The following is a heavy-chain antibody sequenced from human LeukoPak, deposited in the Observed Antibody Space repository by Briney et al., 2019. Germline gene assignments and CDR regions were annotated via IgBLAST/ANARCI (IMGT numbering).Heavy chain of an antibody. D-gene: IGHD6-19*01. J-gene: IGHJ4*02. CDR2: ISSSSSYI. CDR1: GFTSSSYN. Sequence: GGSLRLSCAASGFTSSSYNINWVRQAPGKGLEWVSSISSSSSYIYYADSVKGRFTISRDNAKNSLYLQMNSLRAEDTAVYYCANEDSNGWYFFDYWGQGTLVTVSS. CDR3: ANEDSNGWYFFDY. V-gene: IGHV3-21*01.